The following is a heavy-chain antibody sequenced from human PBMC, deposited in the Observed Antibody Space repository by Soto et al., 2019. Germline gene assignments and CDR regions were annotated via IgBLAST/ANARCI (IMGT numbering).Heavy chain of an antibody. J-gene: IGHJ6*02. CDR3: ARDQSYGSRTTNYYYTMDV. Sequence: PGGSLRLSCAASGFIFSSYGMHWVRQAPGKGLEWVATIWDDGSQKHYADSVKGRFTISRDNADNTLYLQMNSLRAEDTAVYYCARDQSYGSRTTNYYYTMDVWGQGTTVTVSS. CDR1: GFIFSSYG. D-gene: IGHD3-10*01. CDR2: IWDDGSQK. V-gene: IGHV3-33*01.